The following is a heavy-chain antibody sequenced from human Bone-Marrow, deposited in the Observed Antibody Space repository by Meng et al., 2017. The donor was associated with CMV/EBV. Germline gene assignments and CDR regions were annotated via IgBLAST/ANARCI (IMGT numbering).Heavy chain of an antibody. D-gene: IGHD2-15*01. CDR1: GFTFSNAW. V-gene: IGHV3-15*01. CDR3: TTAGDIVVVVAPPEEYYYYGMDV. J-gene: IGHJ6*02. CDR2: IKSKTDGGTT. Sequence: GESLKISCAASGFTFSNAWMSWVRQAPGKGLEWLGRIKSKTDGGTTDYAAPVKGRFTISRDDSKNTLYLQMNSLKTEDTAVYYCTTAGDIVVVVAPPEEYYYYGMDVWGQGTTVTVSS.